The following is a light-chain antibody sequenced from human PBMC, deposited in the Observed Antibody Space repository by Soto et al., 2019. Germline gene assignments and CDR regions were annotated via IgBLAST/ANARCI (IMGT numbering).Light chain of an antibody. CDR2: GTS. CDR1: QSVDSSY. V-gene: IGKV3-20*01. CDR3: QHYGSSIYT. Sequence: ENLLTQSPGTLSLSPGERATLSCRASQSVDSSYLAWYQHKPGQAPRLLIYGTSSRATGIPDRFSDSGSATDFTLNINRMEPEDFAVYYCQHYGSSIYTFGQGTKLEIK. J-gene: IGKJ2*01.